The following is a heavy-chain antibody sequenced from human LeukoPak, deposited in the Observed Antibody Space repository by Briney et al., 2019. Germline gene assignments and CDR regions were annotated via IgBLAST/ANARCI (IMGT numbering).Heavy chain of an antibody. CDR3: ARAPGGNFKGDAFDI. CDR2: INPNSGGT. V-gene: IGHV1-2*02. D-gene: IGHD4-23*01. CDR1: GYTFTGYY. J-gene: IGHJ3*02. Sequence: ASVKVSCKASGYTFTGYYMHWVRQAPGQGLEWMGWINPNSGGTNYAQKFQGRVTMTRDTSISTAYMELSRLRSDDTAVYYCARAPGGNFKGDAFDIWGQGTMVTVSS.